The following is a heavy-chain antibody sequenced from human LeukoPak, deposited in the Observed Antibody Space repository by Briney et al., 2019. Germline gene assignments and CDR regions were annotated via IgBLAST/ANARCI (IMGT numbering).Heavy chain of an antibody. CDR1: GFTFTNYE. CDR2: SSSSGSRI. V-gene: IGHV3-48*03. Sequence: GGSLRLSCAASGFTFTNYEMNWVRQAPGKGLEGISYSSSSGSRIYYADSVKGRFTISRDNAKNSLYLQMNSLRVEDTAVYYCARIYGSGSFWDYWGQGTLVTVSS. D-gene: IGHD3-10*01. CDR3: ARIYGSGSFWDY. J-gene: IGHJ4*02.